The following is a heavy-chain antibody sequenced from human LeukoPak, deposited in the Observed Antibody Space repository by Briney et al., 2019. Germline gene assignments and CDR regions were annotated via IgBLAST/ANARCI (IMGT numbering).Heavy chain of an antibody. J-gene: IGHJ6*03. Sequence: KPSETLSLTCTVSGYSISSGYYWGWIRQPPGKGLEWIGEINHSGSTNYNPSLKSRVTISVDTSKNQFSLKLSSVTAADTAVYYCARGRPSGYPYYYYYMDVWGKGTTVTVSS. CDR2: INHSGST. V-gene: IGHV4-38-2*02. CDR3: ARGRPSGYPYYYYYMDV. D-gene: IGHD5-18*01. CDR1: GYSISSGYY.